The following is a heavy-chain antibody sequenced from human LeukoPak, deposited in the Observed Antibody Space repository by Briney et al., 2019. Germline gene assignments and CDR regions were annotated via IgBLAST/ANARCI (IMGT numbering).Heavy chain of an antibody. CDR1: GGSISSSSYY. J-gene: IGHJ4*02. D-gene: IGHD2-2*01. CDR3: ARRVVPAANFDY. V-gene: IGHV4-39*01. Sequence: PSETLSLTRTVSGGSISSSSYYWGWIRQPPGKGLEWIGSIYYSGSTYYNPSLKSRVTISVDTSKNQFSLKLSSVTAADTAVYYCARRVVPAANFDYWGQGTLVTVSS. CDR2: IYYSGST.